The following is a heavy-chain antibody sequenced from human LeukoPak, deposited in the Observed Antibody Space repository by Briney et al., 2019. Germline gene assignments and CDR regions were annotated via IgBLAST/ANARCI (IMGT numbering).Heavy chain of an antibody. CDR3: AKDHRRSTSCLFDY. J-gene: IGHJ4*02. CDR1: GFTFSSYV. D-gene: IGHD2-2*01. V-gene: IGHV3-23*01. CDR2: ISGSGST. Sequence: PGGSLRLSCAACGFTFSSYVLSWVRRAPGKGLEGVSAISGSGSTYYADSVKGRFTISRDNSKNTLYLQMNSLRAEDTAVYYCAKDHRRSTSCLFDYWGQGTMVTVSS.